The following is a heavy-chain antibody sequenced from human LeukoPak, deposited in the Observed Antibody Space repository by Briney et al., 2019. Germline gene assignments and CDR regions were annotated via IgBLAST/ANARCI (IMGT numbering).Heavy chain of an antibody. Sequence: GGSLRLSCAASGFTFSCYGMHWVRQAPGKGLEWVAVISYDGSNKYYADSVKGRFTISRDNSKNTLYLQMNSLRAEDTTVYYCAKDRRPSSSWYRPRDYYYGMDVWGQGTTVTVSS. CDR1: GFTFSCYG. V-gene: IGHV3-30*18. D-gene: IGHD6-13*01. CDR2: ISYDGSNK. J-gene: IGHJ6*02. CDR3: AKDRRPSSSWYRPRDYYYGMDV.